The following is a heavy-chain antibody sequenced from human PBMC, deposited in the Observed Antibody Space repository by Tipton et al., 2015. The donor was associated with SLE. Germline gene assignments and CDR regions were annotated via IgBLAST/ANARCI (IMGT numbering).Heavy chain of an antibody. J-gene: IGHJ4*02. D-gene: IGHD5-12*01. CDR3: ARRTSGYAPDY. Sequence: TLSLTCTVSGASISTHYWSWIRQPAGKGLEWIGQIYTSGSTRYNPSLNGRVTISVDTSKNQFSLTLSSVTAADTAFYYCARRTSGYAPDYWGQGTLVTVSS. CDR1: GASISTHY. V-gene: IGHV4-4*07. CDR2: IYTSGST.